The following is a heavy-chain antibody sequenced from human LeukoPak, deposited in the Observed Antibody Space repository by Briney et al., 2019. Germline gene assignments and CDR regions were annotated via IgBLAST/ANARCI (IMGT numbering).Heavy chain of an antibody. J-gene: IGHJ4*02. CDR1: GYSISSGSYY. V-gene: IGHV4-61*02. CDR2: IYTSGST. D-gene: IGHD6-6*01. CDR3: ARDRPGKQLVIV. Sequence: SETLSLTCPVSGYSISSGSYYWSWIRQPAGKGLEWIGRIYTSGSTNYNPSLKSRVTISVDTSKNQFSLKLSSVTAADTAVYYCARDRPGKQLVIVWGQGTLVTVSS.